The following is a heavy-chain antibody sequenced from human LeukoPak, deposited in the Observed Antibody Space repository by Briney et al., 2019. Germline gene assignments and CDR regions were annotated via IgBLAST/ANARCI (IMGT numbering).Heavy chain of an antibody. D-gene: IGHD6-6*01. J-gene: IGHJ4*02. Sequence: SETLSLTCTVSGGSISSSSYYWGWIRQPPGKGLEWIGSSYYSGSTYYNPSLKSRITISVDTSKNQFSLKLSSVTAADTAVYYCARNPYSSSATEGFDYWGQGTLVTVSS. CDR2: SYYSGST. CDR3: ARNPYSSSATEGFDY. V-gene: IGHV4-39*07. CDR1: GGSISSSSYY.